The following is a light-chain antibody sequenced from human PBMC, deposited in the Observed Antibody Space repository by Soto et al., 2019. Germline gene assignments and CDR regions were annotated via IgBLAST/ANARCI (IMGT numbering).Light chain of an antibody. CDR1: SSDVGDYDY. J-gene: IGLJ3*02. CDR3: SSYAGSNGVV. V-gene: IGLV2-8*01. Sequence: ALTQPPSASGSPGQSVTISCAGTSSDVGDYDYVSWYQLHPGKAPKLLIYEVIKRPSGVPDRFSGSKTGNTASLTVSGLQAEDEADYYCSSYAGSNGVVFGGGTQLTVL. CDR2: EVI.